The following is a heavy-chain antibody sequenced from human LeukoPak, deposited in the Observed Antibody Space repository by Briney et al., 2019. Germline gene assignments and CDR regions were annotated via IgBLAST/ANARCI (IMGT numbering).Heavy chain of an antibody. V-gene: IGHV3-7*01. Sequence: QPGGSLRLSCAASGFTFSSYWMSWVRQAPGKGLEWVANIKQDGSEKYYVDSVKARFTISRDNAKNSLYLQMNSLRAEDTAVYYCAREGGSYYSNWFDPWGQGTLVTVSS. CDR1: GFTFSSYW. CDR3: AREGGSYYSNWFDP. CDR2: IKQDGSEK. D-gene: IGHD1-26*01. J-gene: IGHJ5*02.